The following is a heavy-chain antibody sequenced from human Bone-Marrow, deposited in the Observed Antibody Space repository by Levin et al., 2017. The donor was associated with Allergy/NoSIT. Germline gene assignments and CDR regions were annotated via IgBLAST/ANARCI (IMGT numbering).Heavy chain of an antibody. J-gene: IGHJ4*02. CDR2: ISGSGGTT. D-gene: IGHD2-15*01. V-gene: IGHV3-23*01. CDR3: AKRGGDY. Sequence: ETLSLTCAASGFTFSTYGMSWVRQAPGKGLEWVSTISGSGGTTNYADSVKGRFTISRDNSKNTLDLQMNSLRAEDTAVYYWAKRGGDYWGQGTLVTVSS. CDR1: GFTFSTYG.